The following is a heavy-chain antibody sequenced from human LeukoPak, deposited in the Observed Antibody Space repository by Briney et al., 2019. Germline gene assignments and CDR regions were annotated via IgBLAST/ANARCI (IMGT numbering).Heavy chain of an antibody. V-gene: IGHV3-7*01. J-gene: IGHJ4*02. CDR2: IKEEGSEK. CDR3: ARPELPGWSVLFDY. D-gene: IGHD2-15*01. Sequence: GGSLRLSCAASVFSFSKYWMSGVRQAPGKGLEWVANIKEEGSEKYYVDSVKGLFSISRDKAKKSLHLQMTSLRAEDTAVYSCARPELPGWSVLFDYWGQGTLVTVSS. CDR1: VFSFSKYW.